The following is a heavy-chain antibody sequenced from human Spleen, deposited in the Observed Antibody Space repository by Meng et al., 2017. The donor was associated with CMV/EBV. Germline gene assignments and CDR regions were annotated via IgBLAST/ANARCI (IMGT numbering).Heavy chain of an antibody. CDR2: IKLDGSER. V-gene: IGHV3-7*01. J-gene: IGHJ5*01. Sequence: GESLKISCAASGFTFSTYWMSWVRQAPGKGLEWVANIKLDGSERYYVDSVKGRFTISRDNAKNSLYLQMNSLRAEDTSVYYCAQVDGSWGHGTLVTVSS. D-gene: IGHD2-15*01. CDR1: GFTFSTYW. CDR3: AQVDGS.